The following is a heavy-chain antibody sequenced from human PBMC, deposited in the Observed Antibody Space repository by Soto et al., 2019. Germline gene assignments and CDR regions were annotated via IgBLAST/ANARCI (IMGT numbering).Heavy chain of an antibody. D-gene: IGHD1-26*01. Sequence: EVQLLESGGGLVQPGGSLRLSCAASGFTFSSYAMSWVRQAPGKGLEWVSAISGSGGSTYYADSVKGRFTISRDNYKNTLYLQMHSLRAEDTAVYYCAKWELLTDAFDIWGPGTMVTVSS. CDR1: GFTFSSYA. CDR2: ISGSGGST. V-gene: IGHV3-23*01. CDR3: AKWELLTDAFDI. J-gene: IGHJ3*02.